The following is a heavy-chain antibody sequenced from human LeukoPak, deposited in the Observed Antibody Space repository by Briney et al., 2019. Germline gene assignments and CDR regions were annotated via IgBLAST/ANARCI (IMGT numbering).Heavy chain of an antibody. J-gene: IGHJ3*02. V-gene: IGHV4-34*01. CDR2: INHSGST. CDR3: ARWLIAAAGKGAFDI. CDR1: GGSFSGYY. Sequence: KTSETLSLTCAVYGGSFSGYYWSWIRQPPGKGLEWIGEINHSGSTNYNPSLKSRVTISVDTSKNQFSLKLSSVTAADTAVYYCARWLIAAAGKGAFDIWGQGTMVTVSS. D-gene: IGHD6-13*01.